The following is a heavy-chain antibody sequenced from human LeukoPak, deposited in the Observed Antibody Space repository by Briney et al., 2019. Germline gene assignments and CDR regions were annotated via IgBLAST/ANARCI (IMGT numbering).Heavy chain of an antibody. CDR1: GYTLINLS. CDR2: SDPHQT. J-gene: IGHJ6*04. Sequence: ASVKVSCKVSGYTLINLSMHWVRQAPGKGLEWMGSSDPHQTNYARNFQGRLTMTEDTSAGTAYMELSSLRSEDTAVYYCASIPYGYGLDVWGKGTTVTVSS. V-gene: IGHV1-24*01. CDR3: ASIPYGYGLDV. D-gene: IGHD3-10*01.